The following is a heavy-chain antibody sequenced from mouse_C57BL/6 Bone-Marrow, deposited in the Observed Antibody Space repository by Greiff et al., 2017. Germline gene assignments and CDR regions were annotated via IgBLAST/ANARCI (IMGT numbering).Heavy chain of an antibody. CDR1: GYSITSYY. Sequence: VQLQQSGPGLAKPSQTLSLTCSVTGYSITSYYWNWIRKFPGNKLEYIGYISYSGSTYYNPSLKSRISITRDTSKNQYYLQLNSVTTEDTATYSCARSGNYYSSWFAYWGQGTLVTVSA. J-gene: IGHJ3*01. CDR3: ARSGNYYSSWFAY. CDR2: ISYSGST. D-gene: IGHD2-12*01. V-gene: IGHV3-8*01.